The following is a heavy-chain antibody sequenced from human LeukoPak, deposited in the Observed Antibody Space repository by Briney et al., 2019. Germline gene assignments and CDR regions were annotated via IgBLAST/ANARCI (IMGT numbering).Heavy chain of an antibody. D-gene: IGHD3-22*01. CDR2: IYYSGST. V-gene: IGHV4-59*01. CDR1: GGSISSYY. Sequence: SETLSLTCTVSGGSISSYYWSWIRQPPGKGLEWIGYIYYSGSTNYNPSLKSRVTISVDTSKNQFSLKLSSVTAADTAVYYCASTYYYDSSGSPADAFDIWGPGTMVTVSS. J-gene: IGHJ3*02. CDR3: ASTYYYDSSGSPADAFDI.